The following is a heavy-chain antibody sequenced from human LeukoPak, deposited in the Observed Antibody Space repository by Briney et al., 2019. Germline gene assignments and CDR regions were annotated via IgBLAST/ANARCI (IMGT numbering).Heavy chain of an antibody. CDR3: ARGPYSYDSSGAFDI. CDR2: MSSSGST. J-gene: IGHJ3*02. CDR1: GDSISSGDYY. D-gene: IGHD3-22*01. Sequence: PSETLSLTCTVSGDSISSGDYYWGWIRQPAGKGLEWIGRMSSSGSTNYNPSLKSQITISVDTSKNQFSLKLSSVPAADTAVYFCARGPYSYDSSGAFDIWGQGTMVTVSS. V-gene: IGHV4-61*02.